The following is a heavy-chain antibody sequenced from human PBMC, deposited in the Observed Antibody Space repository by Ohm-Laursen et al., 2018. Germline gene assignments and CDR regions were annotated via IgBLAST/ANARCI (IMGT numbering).Heavy chain of an antibody. J-gene: IGHJ4*02. V-gene: IGHV3-11*04. Sequence: SLRLSCSASGFTFSDYYMSWIRQAPGKGLEWISYISHASSHIYYADSVKGRFTISRDNARNSVYLEMSSLRADDTAVYYCATGDNRNQPPIWGRGALVTVSS. CDR2: ISHASSHI. CDR3: ATGDNRNQPPI. D-gene: IGHD1-1*01. CDR1: GFTFSDYY.